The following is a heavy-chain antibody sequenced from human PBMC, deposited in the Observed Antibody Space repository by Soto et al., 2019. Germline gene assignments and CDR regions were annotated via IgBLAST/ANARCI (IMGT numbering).Heavy chain of an antibody. CDR3: TSQGSWYNWNPTPPYYYYGMDV. CDR2: IRSKANSYAT. Sequence: VGSLRLSCAASGFTFSGSAMHWVRQASGKGLEWVGRIRSKANSYATAYAASVKGRFTISRDDSKNTAYLQMNSLKTEDTAVYYCTSQGSWYNWNPTPPYYYYGMDVWGQGTTVTVSS. V-gene: IGHV3-73*01. D-gene: IGHD1-20*01. CDR1: GFTFSGSA. J-gene: IGHJ6*02.